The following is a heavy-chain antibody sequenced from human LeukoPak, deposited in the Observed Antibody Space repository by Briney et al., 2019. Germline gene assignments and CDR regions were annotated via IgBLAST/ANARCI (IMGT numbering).Heavy chain of an antibody. V-gene: IGHV4-59*08. CDR3: ARSPPPYYDSSGYHFDY. Sequence: SETLSLTCTVSGGSISSYYWSWIRQPPGKGLEWIGFIYYSGSTNHNPSLKSRVTISVDTSKNQFSLKLSSVTAADTAVYYCARSPPPYYDSSGYHFDYWGQGTLVTVSA. D-gene: IGHD3-22*01. CDR2: IYYSGST. J-gene: IGHJ4*02. CDR1: GGSISSYY.